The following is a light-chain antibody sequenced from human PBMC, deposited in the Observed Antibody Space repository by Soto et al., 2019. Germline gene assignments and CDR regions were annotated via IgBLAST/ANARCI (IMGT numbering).Light chain of an antibody. Sequence: EIVLTQSPATLSLSPGERATLSCRASQSVSSYLAWYQQKPGQAPRLLLYDASNRATGIPARFSGSGSGTDFTRTISSLEPEDFAVYYCQQRSNWRSPYTCGQGTKLGIK. V-gene: IGKV3-11*01. CDR1: QSVSSY. CDR2: DAS. J-gene: IGKJ2*01. CDR3: QQRSNWRSPYT.